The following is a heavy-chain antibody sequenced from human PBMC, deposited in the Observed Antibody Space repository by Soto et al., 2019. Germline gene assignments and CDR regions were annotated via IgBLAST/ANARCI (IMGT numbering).Heavy chain of an antibody. CDR3: ARFRGEAFDI. CDR1: GFTFSNYW. D-gene: IGHD3-10*01. J-gene: IGHJ3*02. Sequence: EVQLVESGGGLVQPGGSLRLSCAVSGFTFSNYWMHWVRQAPGKGLVWVSTISPDGTIPDYTDSVKGRLAISRDNAKSTLCLQINSLRPEDTAVYYCARFRGEAFDIWGQGTMVTVSS. CDR2: ISPDGTIP. V-gene: IGHV3-74*01.